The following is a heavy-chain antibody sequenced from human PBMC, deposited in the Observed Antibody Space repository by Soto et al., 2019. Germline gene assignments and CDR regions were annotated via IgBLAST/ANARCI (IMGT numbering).Heavy chain of an antibody. D-gene: IGHD6-19*01. CDR1: RFNFSAAW. CDR2: IKPKSEGETA. J-gene: IGHJ4*02. CDR3: ATVPDSSGPT. Sequence: EMQLVQSGGGLVKPGGSLRLSCVASRFNFSAAWLNWIRQAPGKGLEWVGRIKPKSEGETADYTAPVRGRFTISRDDSQFPLHLQMASLKPVDTDVYYCATVPDSSGPTWGLGVRVTASS. V-gene: IGHV3-15*07.